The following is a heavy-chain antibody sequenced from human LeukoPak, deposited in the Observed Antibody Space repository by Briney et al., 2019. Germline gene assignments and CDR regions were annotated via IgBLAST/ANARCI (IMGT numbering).Heavy chain of an antibody. CDR2: INNDGSNS. D-gene: IGHD5/OR15-5a*01. J-gene: IGHJ4*02. Sequence: PGGSLRLSCVASGFTFSDYYMSWVRQAPGKGLVWVSLINNDGSNSHYEDSVKGRFTISRDNAKNTVYLQMSSLRAEDTAVYYCVRDGVSTTPLDYWGQGTLVTVSS. CDR3: VRDGVSTTPLDY. CDR1: GFTFSDYY. V-gene: IGHV3-74*01.